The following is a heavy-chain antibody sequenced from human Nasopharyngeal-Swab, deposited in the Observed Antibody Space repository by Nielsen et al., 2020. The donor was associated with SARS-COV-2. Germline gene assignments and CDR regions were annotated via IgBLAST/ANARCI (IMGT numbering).Heavy chain of an antibody. CDR2: IGDKDHNYAT. V-gene: IGHV3-73*01. Sequence: GESLMISCAASGFIFSASAIHWVRQASGKGLEWVGRIGDKDHNYATTYGASVQGRFTLSRDVSKNTAFLQMDSLKTEDTALYYCTTDFYFDYWGQGTLVTVSS. CDR1: GFIFSASA. J-gene: IGHJ4*02. CDR3: TTDFYFDY.